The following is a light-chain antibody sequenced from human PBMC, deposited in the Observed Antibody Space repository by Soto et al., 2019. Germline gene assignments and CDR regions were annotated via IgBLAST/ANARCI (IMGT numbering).Light chain of an antibody. CDR3: QQSHSAPLT. CDR1: LSISNY. CDR2: AAS. Sequence: DIQMTQSPSSLSASVGDRVTITCRASLSISNYLNWYQQKPGRAPKLPIYAASSIQPGVPSRFSGSRSGTDFTLTISSLHPEDFATYYCQQSHSAPLTFGGGTKVDIK. V-gene: IGKV1-39*01. J-gene: IGKJ4*01.